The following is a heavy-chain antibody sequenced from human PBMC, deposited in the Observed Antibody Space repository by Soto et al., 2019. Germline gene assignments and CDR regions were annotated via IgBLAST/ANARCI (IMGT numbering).Heavy chain of an antibody. Sequence: PSETLSLTCTVSGGSISSGGYSWSWIRQPPGKGLEWIGSIYHSGSTYYNPSLKSRVTISVDRSKNQFSLKLSSVTAADTAVYYCARFRATTVVTKAYYYYGMDVWGQGTTVTVS. CDR3: ARFRATTVVTKAYYYYGMDV. V-gene: IGHV4-30-2*01. J-gene: IGHJ6*02. CDR1: GGSISSGGYS. CDR2: IYHSGST. D-gene: IGHD4-17*01.